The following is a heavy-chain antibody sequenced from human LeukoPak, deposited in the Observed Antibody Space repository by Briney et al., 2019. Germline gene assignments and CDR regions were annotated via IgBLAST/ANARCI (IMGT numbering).Heavy chain of an antibody. CDR2: IYTSGST. CDR3: ARQEVATIND. Sequence: PSETLSLTCTVSGGSISSGSYYWSWIRQPAGKGLEWIGRIYTSGSTNYNPSLKSRVTISLDTSKNQFSLKLSSVTAADTAVYYCARQEVATINDWGQGTLVTVSS. V-gene: IGHV4-61*02. D-gene: IGHD5-12*01. CDR1: GGSISSGSYY. J-gene: IGHJ4*02.